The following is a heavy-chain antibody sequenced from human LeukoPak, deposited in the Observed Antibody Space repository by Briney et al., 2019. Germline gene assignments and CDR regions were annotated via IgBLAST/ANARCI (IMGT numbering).Heavy chain of an antibody. CDR3: ARVVPPLYYFDY. V-gene: IGHV1-69*05. Sequence: ASVKVSCKASGGTFSSYVISWVRQAPGQGLEWMGGIIPIFGTANYAQKFQDRVTITTDESTSTAYMELSSLRSEDTAVYYCARVVPPLYYFDYWGQGTLVTVSS. CDR1: GGTFSSYV. J-gene: IGHJ4*02. CDR2: IIPIFGTA. D-gene: IGHD3-10*01.